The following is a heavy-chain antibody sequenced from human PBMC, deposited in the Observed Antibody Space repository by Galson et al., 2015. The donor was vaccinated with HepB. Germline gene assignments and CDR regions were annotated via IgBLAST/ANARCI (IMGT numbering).Heavy chain of an antibody. V-gene: IGHV3-33*01. CDR3: AREGAVVPTAMPLDY. CDR2: IWSDGSNK. D-gene: IGHD2-2*01. J-gene: IGHJ4*02. Sequence: SLRLSCAASGFTSSSYGIHWVRQAPGKGLEWVALIWSDGSNKYYADSVEGRFTISRDNSKNTLYLQMNSLRAEDTAVYYCAREGAVVPTAMPLDYWGQGTLVTVSS. CDR1: GFTSSSYG.